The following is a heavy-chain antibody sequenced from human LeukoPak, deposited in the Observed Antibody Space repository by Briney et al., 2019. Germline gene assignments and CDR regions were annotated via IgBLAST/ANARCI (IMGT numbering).Heavy chain of an antibody. CDR2: ISSSGSTI. Sequence: GGSLRLSCAASGFTFCSYEMNWVRQAPGKGLEWVSYISSSGSTIYYADSVKGRFTISRDNAKNSLYLQMNSLRAEDTAVYYCARVSRYYYDSSGLYYFDYWGQGTLVTVSS. J-gene: IGHJ4*02. CDR3: ARVSRYYYDSSGLYYFDY. CDR1: GFTFCSYE. D-gene: IGHD3-22*01. V-gene: IGHV3-48*03.